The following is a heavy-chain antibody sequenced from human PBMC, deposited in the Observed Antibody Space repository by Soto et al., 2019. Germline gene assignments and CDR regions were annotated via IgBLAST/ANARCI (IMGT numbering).Heavy chain of an antibody. CDR2: ISPYNDHT. J-gene: IGHJ6*02. CDR3: ARGGYYDNSWGKLSHYGLDV. D-gene: IGHD3-16*01. V-gene: IGHV1-18*01. Sequence: QVQLAQSTGEVKKPGASVRVSCKATGYTFIRYGIAWVRQAPGQGFEWMGWISPYNDHTVYAQKFQGRVTMTADTSTRTVYMNLRGLKSDDTAVYYCARGGYYDNSWGKLSHYGLDVWGQGTWVSVSS. CDR1: GYTFIRYG.